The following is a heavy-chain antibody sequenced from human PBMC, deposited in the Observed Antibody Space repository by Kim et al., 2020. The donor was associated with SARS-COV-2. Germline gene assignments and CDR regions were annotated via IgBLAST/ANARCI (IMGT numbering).Heavy chain of an antibody. V-gene: IGHV3-74*01. Sequence: KGRFTISRDNAENTLYLQMNRLRAEDTAVYYCARDRVATIHYYYYGMDVWGQGTTVTVSS. D-gene: IGHD5-12*01. CDR3: ARDRVATIHYYYYGMDV. J-gene: IGHJ6*02.